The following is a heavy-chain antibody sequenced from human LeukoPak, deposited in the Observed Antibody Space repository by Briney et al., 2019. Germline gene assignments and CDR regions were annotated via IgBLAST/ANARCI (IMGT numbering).Heavy chain of an antibody. CDR1: GGSISSGSYY. J-gene: IGHJ4*02. Sequence: SETLSLTCTVSGGSISSGSYYWSWIRQPAGKGLEWIGRIYTSGSTNYNPSLKSRVTISVDTSKNQFSRKLSSVTAADTAVYYCARVYDSSGYYYGAIDYWGQGTLVTVSS. CDR2: IYTSGST. D-gene: IGHD3-22*01. V-gene: IGHV4-61*02. CDR3: ARVYDSSGYYYGAIDY.